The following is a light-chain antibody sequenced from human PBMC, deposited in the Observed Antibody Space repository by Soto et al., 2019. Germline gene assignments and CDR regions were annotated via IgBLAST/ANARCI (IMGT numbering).Light chain of an antibody. Sequence: DIVLTQSPGTLSLSPGERATLSCRASQIGXXXXLAWYQQKPGQAPRLLIYDASSRATGIPDRFSGSGSGTXFTLTISXLXPXXXXXXXXXXXGXSPRTFGQGTKVEIK. V-gene: IGKV3-20*01. CDR1: QIGXXXX. J-gene: IGKJ1*01. CDR3: XXXGXSPRT. CDR2: DAS.